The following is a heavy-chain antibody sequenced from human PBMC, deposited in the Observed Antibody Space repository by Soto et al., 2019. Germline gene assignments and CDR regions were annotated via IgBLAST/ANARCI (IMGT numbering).Heavy chain of an antibody. Sequence: GGSLRLSCAASGFTFSSYSMNWVRQAPGKGLEWVSYISSSSSTIFYADSVKGRFTNSRDNAKNSLYLQMNSLRAEDTAVYYCARDASVVVPAAMLFYYYYYMDVWGKGTTVTVSS. D-gene: IGHD2-2*01. CDR1: GFTFSSYS. J-gene: IGHJ6*03. CDR3: ARDASVVVPAAMLFYYYYYMDV. CDR2: ISSSSSTI. V-gene: IGHV3-48*01.